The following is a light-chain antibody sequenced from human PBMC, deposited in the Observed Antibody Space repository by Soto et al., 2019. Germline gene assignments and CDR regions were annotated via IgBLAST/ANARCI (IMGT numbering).Light chain of an antibody. V-gene: IGKV3-11*01. Sequence: EIVLTQSPITLSLSPGERATLSCRASHSVSTYLAWYQHRPGQAPRLLIYDASTRVTGIPTRFSGSGSGTDFTLTISSLEPEDFAVYFCQQRRIWPLTFGGGTKVEI. CDR2: DAS. J-gene: IGKJ4*01. CDR1: HSVSTY. CDR3: QQRRIWPLT.